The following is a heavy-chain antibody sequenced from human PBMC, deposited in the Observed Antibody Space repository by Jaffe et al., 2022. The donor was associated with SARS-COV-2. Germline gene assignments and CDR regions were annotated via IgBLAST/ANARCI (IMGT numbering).Heavy chain of an antibody. Sequence: EVQLVESGGGLVKPGGSLRLSCAASGFTFSSYSMNWVRQAPGKGLEWVSSISSSSSYIYYADSVKGRFTISRDNAKNSLYLQMNSLRAEDTAVYYCARDGGMAAPTPYNWFDPWGQGTLVTVSS. D-gene: IGHD6-13*01. V-gene: IGHV3-21*01. CDR2: ISSSSSYI. CDR3: ARDGGMAAPTPYNWFDP. J-gene: IGHJ5*02. CDR1: GFTFSSYS.